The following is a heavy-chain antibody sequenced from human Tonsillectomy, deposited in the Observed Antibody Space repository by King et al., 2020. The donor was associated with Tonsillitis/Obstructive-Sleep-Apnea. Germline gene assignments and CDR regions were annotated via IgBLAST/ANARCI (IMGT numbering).Heavy chain of an antibody. J-gene: IGHJ6*02. D-gene: IGHD2-2*01. CDR3: AGDGLVDYYYGMDV. CDR2: IYYSGST. CDR1: GGSISSGGYY. Sequence: QLQESGPGLVKPSQTLSLTCTVSGGSISSGGYYWSWIRQHPGKGLEWIGYIYYSGSTYYNPSLKSRVTISVDTSKNQFSLKLSSVTAADTAVYYCAGDGLVDYYYGMDVWGQGTTVTVSS. V-gene: IGHV4-31*03.